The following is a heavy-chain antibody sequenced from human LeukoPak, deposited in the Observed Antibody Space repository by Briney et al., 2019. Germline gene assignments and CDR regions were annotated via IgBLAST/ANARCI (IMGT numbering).Heavy chain of an antibody. J-gene: IGHJ6*02. V-gene: IGHV3-30*04. CDR3: ARELLYYYYGMDV. CDR2: ISYDGSNK. Sequence: PGGSLRLSCAASGFTFGSYAMHWVRQAPGKGLEWVAVISYDGSNKYYADSVKGRFTISRDNSKNTLYLQMNSLRAEDTAVYYCARELLYYYYGMDVWGQGTTVTVSS. CDR1: GFTFGSYA. D-gene: IGHD3-3*01.